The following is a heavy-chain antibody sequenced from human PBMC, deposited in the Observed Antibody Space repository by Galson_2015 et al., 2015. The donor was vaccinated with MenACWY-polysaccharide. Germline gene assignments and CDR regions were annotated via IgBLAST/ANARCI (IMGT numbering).Heavy chain of an antibody. D-gene: IGHD2-21*01. CDR3: ARIIARKYTFADS. CDR1: GYTFTNYD. Sequence: SVKVSCKASGYTFTNYDINWVRQATGQGLEWMGWMNPNSGNTGYAQKFQGGVTMTSSSAMATAYMELNNLRSDDTAVYYCARIIARKYTFADSWGQGTLVTVSS. J-gene: IGHJ4*02. V-gene: IGHV1-8*01. CDR2: MNPNSGNT.